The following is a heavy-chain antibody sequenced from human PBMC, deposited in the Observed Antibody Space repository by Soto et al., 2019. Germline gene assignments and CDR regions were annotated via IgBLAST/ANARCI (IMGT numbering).Heavy chain of an antibody. Sequence: VASVKVSCKASGGTFSSYAISWVRQAPGQGLEWMGGIIPIFGTANYAQKFQGRVTITADESTSTAYMELSSLRSEDTAVYYCARGYYDSSGYSGGLYYYYGMDVWGQGTTVTVSS. CDR1: GGTFSSYA. V-gene: IGHV1-69*13. CDR3: ARGYYDSSGYSGGLYYYYGMDV. D-gene: IGHD3-22*01. J-gene: IGHJ6*02. CDR2: IIPIFGTA.